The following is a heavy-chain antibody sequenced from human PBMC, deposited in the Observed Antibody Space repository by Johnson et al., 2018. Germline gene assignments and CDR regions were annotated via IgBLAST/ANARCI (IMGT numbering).Heavy chain of an antibody. CDR1: GFTFSSYG. V-gene: IGHV3-33*01. D-gene: IGHD2/OR15-2a*01. CDR2: IWYDGSNK. J-gene: IGHJ3*02. Sequence: QVQLQESGGGLVQPGGSLRLSCAASGFTFSSYGMHWVRQAPGKGLEWVAVIWYDGSNKYYADSVKGRFTISRDNSKNTLYLQMNSLRAEDTAVYYCTRELLKTHYAFDIWGQGTMVTVSS. CDR3: TRELLKTHYAFDI.